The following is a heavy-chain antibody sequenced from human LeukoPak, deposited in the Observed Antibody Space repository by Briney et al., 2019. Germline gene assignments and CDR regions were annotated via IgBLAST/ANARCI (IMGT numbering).Heavy chain of an antibody. CDR3: ARDDPPGLHCSSISCYFSYGMDV. CDR1: GFTFSDYY. J-gene: IGHJ6*02. V-gene: IGHV3-11*01. D-gene: IGHD2-2*01. Sequence: GGSLRLSCAASGFTFSDYYMSWIRQAPGKGLEWVSYISSSGSTIYYADSVKGRFTISRDNAKNSLYLQMNSLRAEDTAVYYCARDDPPGLHCSSISCYFSYGMDVWGQGTTVTVSS. CDR2: ISSSGSTI.